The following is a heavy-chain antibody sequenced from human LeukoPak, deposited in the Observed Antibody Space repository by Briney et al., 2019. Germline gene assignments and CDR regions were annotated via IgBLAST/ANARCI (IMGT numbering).Heavy chain of an antibody. D-gene: IGHD1-26*01. CDR3: ARGLYSGTYWGDSHYGMDV. Sequence: GGSLRLSCAASGFTFSSYWMHWVRQAPGKGLVWVSRINTDGSSTSYADSVKGRFTISRDNAKNTLYLQMNNLRAEDTAVYYCARGLYSGTYWGDSHYGMDVWGQGTTVTVSS. J-gene: IGHJ6*02. CDR1: GFTFSSYW. V-gene: IGHV3-74*01. CDR2: INTDGSST.